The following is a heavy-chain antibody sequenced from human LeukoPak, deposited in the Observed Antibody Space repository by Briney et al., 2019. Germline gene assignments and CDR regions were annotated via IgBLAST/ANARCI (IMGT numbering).Heavy chain of an antibody. CDR3: AREYFSGNYYVLDY. CDR1: GFTFTDYA. CDR2: ISYDGDHK. Sequence: PGGSLRLSCAGSGFTFTDYAIHWVRQAPGKGLEWVAVISYDGDHKYYPDSVKGRFTISRDNSKNTEYLQMNSLRVEDTAVYFCAREYFSGNYYVLDYWGQGTLVTVSS. D-gene: IGHD1-26*01. V-gene: IGHV3-30-3*01. J-gene: IGHJ4*02.